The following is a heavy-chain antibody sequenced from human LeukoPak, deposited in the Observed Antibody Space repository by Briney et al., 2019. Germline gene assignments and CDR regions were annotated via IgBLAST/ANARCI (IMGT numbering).Heavy chain of an antibody. D-gene: IGHD2/OR15-2a*01. CDR2: IKQGGGEK. CDR3: ARERWAEYYLDY. Sequence: GGSLRLSCAASGFSFSSHWMSWVRQAPGKGLEWVANIKQGGGEKYYVDSVKGRFAISRDNAKNLLYLEMNSLSAEDTALYYCARERWAEYYLDYWGQGTLVTVSS. J-gene: IGHJ4*02. CDR1: GFSFSSHW. V-gene: IGHV3-7*01.